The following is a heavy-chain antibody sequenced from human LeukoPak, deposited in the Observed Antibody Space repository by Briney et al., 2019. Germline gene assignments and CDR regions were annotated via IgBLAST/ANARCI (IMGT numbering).Heavy chain of an antibody. V-gene: IGHV4-4*09. CDR2: IHNNGPT. CDR1: GGSFTSYY. J-gene: IGHJ2*01. CDR3: ARHHFSRGLLYWLFDI. Sequence: SETLSLTCIVSGGSFTSYYYSWLRQPPGQGLEWIGYIHNNGPTNYNHSVKSLVTISVDTSKSQFSLRLSSVTAADTAVYYCARHHFSRGLLYWLFDIWGRGTLVTVSS. D-gene: IGHD2-21*01.